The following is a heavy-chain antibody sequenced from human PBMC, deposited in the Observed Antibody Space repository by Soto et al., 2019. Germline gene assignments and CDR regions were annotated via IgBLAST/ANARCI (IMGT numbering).Heavy chain of an antibody. Sequence: SVKVSCKASGGTFSSYAISWVRQAPGQGLEWMGGIIPIFGTANYAQKFQGRVTITADESTSTAYMELSSLRSEDTAVYYCARMVTRYSGYGYYHYYGMDVWGQGTTVTVSS. V-gene: IGHV1-69*13. CDR1: GGTFSSYA. J-gene: IGHJ6*02. CDR2: IIPIFGTA. CDR3: ARMVTRYSGYGYYHYYGMDV. D-gene: IGHD5-12*01.